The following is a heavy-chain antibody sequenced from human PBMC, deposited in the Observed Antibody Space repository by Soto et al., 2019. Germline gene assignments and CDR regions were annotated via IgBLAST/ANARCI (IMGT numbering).Heavy chain of an antibody. J-gene: IGHJ4*02. CDR2: ISYDGSNK. D-gene: IGHD7-27*01. V-gene: IGHV3-30-3*01. CDR3: ARGELGPADY. CDR1: GFTFSSYA. Sequence: QVQLMESGGGVVQPGRSLRLSCAASGFTFSSYAMHWVRQAPGKGLEWVAVISYDGSNKYYADSVKGRFTISRDNSKNTLYLQMNSLRAEDTAVYYCARGELGPADYWGQGTLVTVSS.